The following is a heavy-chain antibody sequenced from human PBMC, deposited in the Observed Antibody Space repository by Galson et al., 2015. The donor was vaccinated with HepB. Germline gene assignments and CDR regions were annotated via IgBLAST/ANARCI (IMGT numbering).Heavy chain of an antibody. CDR2: ISYDGSNK. J-gene: IGHJ4*02. CDR3: ARKVTQQQLLFDY. V-gene: IGHV3-30*04. CDR1: GFTFSSYA. Sequence: SLRLSCAASGFTFSSYAMHWVRQAPGKGLEWVAVISYDGSNKYYADSVKGRFTISRDNSKNTLYLQMNSLRAEDTAVYYCARKVTQQQLLFDYWGQGTLVTVSS. D-gene: IGHD6-13*01.